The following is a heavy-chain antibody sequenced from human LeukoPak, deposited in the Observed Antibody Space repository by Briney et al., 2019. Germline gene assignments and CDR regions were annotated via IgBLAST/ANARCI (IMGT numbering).Heavy chain of an antibody. Sequence: GGSLRLSCAASGFTLSSYAMSWVRQGPGKGLEWVSAISVSGNTYHADSVKGRFTISRDSSKNTLYLQMNSLRAEDTAVYYCAKDGRAMVRGVSVSQDYYYMDVWGKGTTVTISS. J-gene: IGHJ6*03. CDR3: AKDGRAMVRGVSVSQDYYYMDV. CDR2: ISVSGNT. D-gene: IGHD3-10*01. CDR1: GFTLSSYA. V-gene: IGHV3-23*01.